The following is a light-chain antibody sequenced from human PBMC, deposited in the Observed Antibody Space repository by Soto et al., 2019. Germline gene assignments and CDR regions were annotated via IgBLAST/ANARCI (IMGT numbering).Light chain of an antibody. CDR3: CAYAGSHIYF. V-gene: IGLV2-23*02. CDR1: SSDVGTYIL. Sequence: QSALTQPASVSGSPGQSITISCTGTSSDVGTYILVSWYQQHPGNAPQLMIYEVNKRPSGVSDRFSGSKSGNTASLTISGLQAEDEADYYCCAYAGSHIYFFGNGTKVTAL. CDR2: EVN. J-gene: IGLJ1*01.